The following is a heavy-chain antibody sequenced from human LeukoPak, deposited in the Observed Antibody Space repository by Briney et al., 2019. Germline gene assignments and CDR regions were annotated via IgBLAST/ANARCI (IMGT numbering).Heavy chain of an antibody. CDR3: ASSTGSGGGEDY. CDR2: ITYDGSNK. CDR1: GFTFSSYA. D-gene: IGHD3-10*01. J-gene: IGHJ4*02. Sequence: GGSLRLSCAASGFTFSSYAVHWVRQAPGKGLEWVALITYDGSNKYYADSVKGRFTISRDNSKNTLYLQMNSLRAEDTAVYYCASSTGSGGGEDYWGQGTLVTVSS. V-gene: IGHV3-30-3*01.